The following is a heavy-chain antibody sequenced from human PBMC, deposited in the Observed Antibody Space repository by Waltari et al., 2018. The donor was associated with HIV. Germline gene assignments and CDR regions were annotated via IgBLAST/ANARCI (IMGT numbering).Heavy chain of an antibody. CDR3: AKVGLSGRWLLRRPFYFDY. CDR2: ICVSCGDT. D-gene: IGHD3-10*01. CDR1: GFTLSSYA. J-gene: IGHJ4*02. Sequence: LLESGGNLVQPGGSLTLSCAASGFTLSSYAMTWVHQAPGEGLAWHLGICVSCGDTLFADSWNGRFTISRDASTVYLSMNRLTAEDTAVYYCAKVGLSGRWLLRRPFYFDYWGQGILVTVSS. V-gene: IGHV3-23*01.